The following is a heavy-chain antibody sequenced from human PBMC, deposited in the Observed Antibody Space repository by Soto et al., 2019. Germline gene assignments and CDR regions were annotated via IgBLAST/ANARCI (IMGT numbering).Heavy chain of an antibody. J-gene: IGHJ4*02. CDR1: GGSISTSTDY. D-gene: IGHD3-3*01. Sequence: PSETLSLTCSVSGGSISTSTDYWGWSRQPPGKGLEWIGSIYLSGSTHYNPPFQSRVTISVDTSNNQLSLMLSSVTATDTAVYYCASLSSFYTGSFDFWGQGTLVTVSS. CDR2: IYLSGST. V-gene: IGHV4-39*01. CDR3: ASLSSFYTGSFDF.